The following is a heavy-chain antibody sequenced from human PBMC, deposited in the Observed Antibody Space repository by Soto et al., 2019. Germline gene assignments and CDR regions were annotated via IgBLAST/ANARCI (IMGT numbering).Heavy chain of an antibody. J-gene: IGHJ4*02. V-gene: IGHV1-18*04. D-gene: IGHD2-2*01. CDR3: ARTYCGSARCYSDY. Sequence: QVQLVQSGAEVKKPGASVKVSCKTSGYTFTSHGISWVRQAPGQGLEWMGWISAYNGNTNYAQKLQGRVTMTTDTXTNTAYMELRSLSSDDTAVYYCARTYCGSARCYSDYWGQGTLVTVSS. CDR1: GYTFTSHG. CDR2: ISAYNGNT.